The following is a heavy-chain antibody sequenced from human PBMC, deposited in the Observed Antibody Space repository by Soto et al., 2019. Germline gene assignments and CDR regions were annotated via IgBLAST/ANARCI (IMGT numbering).Heavy chain of an antibody. V-gene: IGHV3-23*01. CDR2: ISGSGGST. Sequence: EVQLLESGGGLVQPGGSQRLSCAASGFTFSSYAMSWVRQAPGKGLEWVSAISGSGGSTYYADSVKGRFTISRDNSKNTLYLQMNSLRAEDTAVYYCATHSAGFQHSEFDYWGQGTLVTVSS. D-gene: IGHD3-3*01. J-gene: IGHJ4*02. CDR3: ATHSAGFQHSEFDY. CDR1: GFTFSSYA.